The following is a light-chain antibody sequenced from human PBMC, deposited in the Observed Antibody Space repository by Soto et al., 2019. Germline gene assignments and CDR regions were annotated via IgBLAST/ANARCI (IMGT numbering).Light chain of an antibody. J-gene: IGLJ1*01. CDR3: SSYTSSSTTG. CDR1: SSEVGGYNY. Sequence: QSALTQPASVSGSPGQSITISCTGTSSEVGGYNYVSWYQQHPGKAPKLMIYDVSNRPSGVSNRFSGPKSGNTASLTISGLQAEDEADYYCSSYTSSSTTGFGTGTKVTVL. CDR2: DVS. V-gene: IGLV2-14*01.